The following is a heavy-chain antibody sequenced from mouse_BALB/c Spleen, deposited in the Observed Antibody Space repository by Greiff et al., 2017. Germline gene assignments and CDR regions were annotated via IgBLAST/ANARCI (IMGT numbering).Heavy chain of an antibody. Sequence: VKLVESGPGLVAPSQSLSITCTVSGFSLTSYGVHWVRQPPGKGLEWLGVIWAGGSTNYNSALMSRLSISKDNSKSQVFLKMNSLQTDDTAMYYCARDKRYYGSSSFDYWGQGTTLTVSS. V-gene: IGHV2-9*02. J-gene: IGHJ2*01. D-gene: IGHD1-1*01. CDR1: GFSLTSYG. CDR2: IWAGGST. CDR3: ARDKRYYGSSSFDY.